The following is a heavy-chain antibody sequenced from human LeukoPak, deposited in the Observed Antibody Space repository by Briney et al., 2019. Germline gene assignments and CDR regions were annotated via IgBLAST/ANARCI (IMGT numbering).Heavy chain of an antibody. Sequence: PGGPLRLSCAAPGFTFNNSAMNWVPQAPGKGPECVSSISGGGETTYYADSAKGRFTISRDNSQNTLYLQMNSLRAEDTAVYYCARDYADYVVYFFFDYWGQGTLVTVSS. J-gene: IGHJ4*02. V-gene: IGHV3-23*01. D-gene: IGHD4-17*01. CDR2: ISGGGETT. CDR1: GFTFNNSA. CDR3: ARDYADYVVYFFFDY.